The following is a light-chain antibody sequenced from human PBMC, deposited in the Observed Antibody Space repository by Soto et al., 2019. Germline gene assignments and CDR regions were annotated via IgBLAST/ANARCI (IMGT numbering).Light chain of an antibody. Sequence: EIAMTQSTATLSVSQGERDTLSCRASQSVTKFLAWYQQKPGQAPRLLIYDASIRATGIPARFSGSGSGTDFTLTISSLEPEDFAVYYCHQRSDWPPITFGQGTRLEIK. CDR1: QSVTKF. CDR3: HQRSDWPPIT. CDR2: DAS. J-gene: IGKJ5*01. V-gene: IGKV3-11*01.